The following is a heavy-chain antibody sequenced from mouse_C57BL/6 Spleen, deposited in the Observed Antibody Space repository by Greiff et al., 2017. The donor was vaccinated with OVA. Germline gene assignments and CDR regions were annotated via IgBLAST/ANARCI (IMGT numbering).Heavy chain of an antibody. J-gene: IGHJ3*01. CDR3: TPFAY. CDR1: GFTFSDAW. Sequence: EVKLVESGGGLVQPGGSMKLSCAASGFTFSDAWMDWVRQSPEKGLEWVAEIRIKANNHATYYAESVKGRFTISRDDSKSSVYLQMNSLRAEDTGIYYCTPFAYWGQGTLVTVSA. V-gene: IGHV6-6*01. CDR2: IRIKANNHAT.